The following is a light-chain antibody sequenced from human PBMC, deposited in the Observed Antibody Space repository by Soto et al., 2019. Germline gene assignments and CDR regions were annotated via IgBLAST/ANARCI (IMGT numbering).Light chain of an antibody. V-gene: IGLV2-11*01. Sequence: QSVLTQPRSVSGSPGQSVTISCTGTSSDVDDYNYVSWFQQHPGKAPKLMIYDVSERPSGVPDRFYGSKSGNTASLTISGLQAEDEADYYCCSYGGTFYVFGTGTKITVL. J-gene: IGLJ1*01. CDR1: SSDVDDYNY. CDR3: CSYGGTFYV. CDR2: DVS.